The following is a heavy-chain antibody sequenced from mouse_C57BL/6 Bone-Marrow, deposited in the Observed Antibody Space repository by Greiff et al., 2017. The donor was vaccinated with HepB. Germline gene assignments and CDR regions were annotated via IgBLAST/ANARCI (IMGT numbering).Heavy chain of an antibody. V-gene: IGHV3-6*01. CDR2: ISYDGSN. CDR1: GYSITSGYY. Sequence: EVQLQESGPGLVKPSQSLSLTCSVTGYSITSGYYWNWIRQFPGNKLEWMGYISYDGSNNYNPSLKNRISITRDTSKNQFFLKLNSVTTEDTATYYCARWYDYPYFDYWGQGTTLTVSS. D-gene: IGHD2-4*01. CDR3: ARWYDYPYFDY. J-gene: IGHJ2*01.